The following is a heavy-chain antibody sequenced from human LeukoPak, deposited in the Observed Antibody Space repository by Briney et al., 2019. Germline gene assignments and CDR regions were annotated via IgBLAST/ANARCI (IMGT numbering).Heavy chain of an antibody. Sequence: GGSLRLSCAASGFTFSSHSMNWVRQAPGKGLEWVSSISSSSSYIYYADSVKGRFTISRDNAKNSLYLQMNSLRAEDTAVYYCARDFRGSNWNDVFLVDSYYFDYWGQGTLVTVSS. CDR2: ISSSSSYI. D-gene: IGHD1-1*01. J-gene: IGHJ4*02. V-gene: IGHV3-21*01. CDR1: GFTFSSHS. CDR3: ARDFRGSNWNDVFLVDSYYFDY.